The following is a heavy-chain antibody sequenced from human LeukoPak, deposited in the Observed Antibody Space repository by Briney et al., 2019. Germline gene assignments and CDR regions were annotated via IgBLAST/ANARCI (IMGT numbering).Heavy chain of an antibody. CDR3: AREEVETVTVLDY. V-gene: IGHV3-23*01. J-gene: IGHJ4*02. CDR2: ISGSGGSP. D-gene: IGHD4-17*01. CDR1: GLTFSAHA. Sequence: GGSLRLSCAASGLTFSAHAMNWVRQAPGKGLEWVSTISGSGGSPYNADSVKGRFTVSRDNSKNTLYLQMNSLRAEDTAVYYCAREEVETVTVLDYWGQGTLVTVPS.